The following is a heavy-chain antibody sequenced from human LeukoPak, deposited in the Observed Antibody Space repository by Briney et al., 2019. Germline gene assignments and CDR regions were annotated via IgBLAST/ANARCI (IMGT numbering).Heavy chain of an antibody. J-gene: IGHJ4*02. CDR1: GGSFSGYY. Sequence: SETLSLTCAVYGGSFSGYYWSWIRQPPGKGLEWIGEINHSGSTNYNPSLKSRVTISVDTSKNQFSLKLSSVTAADTAVYYCARDGLVTAFDHWGQGTLVTVSS. D-gene: IGHD6-6*01. CDR3: ARDGLVTAFDH. CDR2: INHSGST. V-gene: IGHV4-34*01.